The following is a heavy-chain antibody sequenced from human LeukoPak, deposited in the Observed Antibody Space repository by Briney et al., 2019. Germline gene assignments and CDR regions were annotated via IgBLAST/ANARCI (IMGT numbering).Heavy chain of an antibody. CDR2: ISYDGSNK. D-gene: IGHD2-15*01. Sequence: PGGSLRLSCAASGFTFSSYAMHWVRQAPGKGLEWVAVISYDGSNKYYADSVKGRFTISRDNSKNTLYLQVNSLRAEDTAVYYCARGGTLLLRDWGQGTLVTVSS. CDR3: ARGGTLLLRD. CDR1: GFTFSSYA. J-gene: IGHJ4*02. V-gene: IGHV3-30*04.